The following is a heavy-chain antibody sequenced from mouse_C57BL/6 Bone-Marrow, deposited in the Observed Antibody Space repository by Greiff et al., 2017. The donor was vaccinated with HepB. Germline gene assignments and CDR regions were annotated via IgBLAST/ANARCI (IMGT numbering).Heavy chain of an antibody. V-gene: IGHV1-63*01. CDR2: IYPGGGYT. CDR1: GYTFTNYW. Sequence: VQVVESGAELVRPGTSVKMSCKASGYTFTNYWIGWAKQRPGHGLEWIGDIYPGGGYTNYNEKFKGNATLTADKSSSTAYMQFRSLTSEDSAIYYCARGNYYGSSYVFPYWGQGPLVIVSA. CDR3: ARGNYYGSSYVFPY. J-gene: IGHJ3*01. D-gene: IGHD1-1*01.